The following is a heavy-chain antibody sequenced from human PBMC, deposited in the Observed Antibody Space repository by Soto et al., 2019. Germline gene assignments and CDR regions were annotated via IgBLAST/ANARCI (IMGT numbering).Heavy chain of an antibody. V-gene: IGHV3-11*01. CDR2: ISSSGSTI. CDR3: ATDRRATVLGVFYYYYYMDV. D-gene: IGHD2-8*01. CDR1: GFTFSDYY. J-gene: IGHJ6*03. Sequence: QVQLVESGGGLVKPGGSLRLSCAASGFTFSDYYMSWIRQAPGKGLEWVSYISSSGSTIYYADSVKGRFTISRDNAKNSLYLQMNSLRAEDTAVYYCATDRRATVLGVFYYYYYMDVWGKGTMVTVSS.